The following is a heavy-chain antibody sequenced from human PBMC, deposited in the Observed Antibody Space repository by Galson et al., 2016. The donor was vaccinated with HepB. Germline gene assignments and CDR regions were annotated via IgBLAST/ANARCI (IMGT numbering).Heavy chain of an antibody. D-gene: IGHD2-15*01. Sequence: SLRLSCAASGFTFSGNYMSWIRQAPGKGLEWLSYISSSGTTIYYADSVKGRFTISRDNAKNSLYLQMNSLRADDTALYYCARRWDAFDLWGQGTMVTVSS. CDR1: GFTFSGNY. CDR2: ISSSGTTI. V-gene: IGHV3-11*01. CDR3: ARRWDAFDL. J-gene: IGHJ3*01.